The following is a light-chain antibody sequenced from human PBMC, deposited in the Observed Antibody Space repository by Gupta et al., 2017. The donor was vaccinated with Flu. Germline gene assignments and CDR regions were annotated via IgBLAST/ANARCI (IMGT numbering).Light chain of an antibody. J-gene: IGKJ1*01. CDR3: QQYNSYRS. V-gene: IGKV1-5*03. CDR1: QGMFTY. CDR2: QAS. Sequence: DIQLTQSPSALSASVGDRVTSTCRASQGMFTYLAWYQQKPGKAPKLLIYQASTLATGVPSRFSGSGSGXEFTLTXSSLQDDDFAYYYCQQYNSYRSFGXGTKVEI.